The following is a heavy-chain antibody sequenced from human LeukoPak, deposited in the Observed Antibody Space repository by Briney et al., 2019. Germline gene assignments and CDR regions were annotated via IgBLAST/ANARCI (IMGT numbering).Heavy chain of an antibody. CDR3: ARDVGKGYFDY. V-gene: IGHV3-7*04. J-gene: IGHJ4*02. CDR2: IKEDGSVK. CDR1: GFTFNRNW. Sequence: GGSLRLSCAASGFTFNRNWMSRLCQAPGKGLEWVANIKEDGSVKNYEDSVKGRFTISRDNAANSVSLLLNSLRAEDTAVYYCARDVGKGYFDYWGQGTLVTVSS.